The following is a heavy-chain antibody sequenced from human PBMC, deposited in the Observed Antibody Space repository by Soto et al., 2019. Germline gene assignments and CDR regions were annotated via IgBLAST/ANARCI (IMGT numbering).Heavy chain of an antibody. CDR1: GGSISSGGYY. J-gene: IGHJ6*02. D-gene: IGHD4-4*01. CDR3: ARDQDSNYVQYYYYYYGMDV. CDR2: IYYSGST. Sequence: QVQLQESGPGLVKPSQTLSLTCTVSGGSISSGGYYWSWIRQHPGKGLEWIGYIYYSGSTYYNPSLKSRVTISVDTSKNQFSLKLSSVTAADTAVYYCARDQDSNYVQYYYYYYGMDVWGQGTTVTVSS. V-gene: IGHV4-31*03.